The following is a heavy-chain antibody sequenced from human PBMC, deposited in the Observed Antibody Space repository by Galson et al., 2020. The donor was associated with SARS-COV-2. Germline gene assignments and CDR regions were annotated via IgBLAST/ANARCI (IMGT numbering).Heavy chain of an antibody. CDR1: GGSFSGYY. J-gene: IGHJ4*02. CDR3: ARGAAVAGTFCGFDY. Sequence: SETLSLTCAVYGGSFSGYYWSWIRQPPGKGLEWIGEINHSGSTNYNPSLKSRVTISVDTSKNQFSLKLSSVTAADTAVYYCARGAAVAGTFCGFDYWGQGTLVTVSS. V-gene: IGHV4-34*01. CDR2: INHSGST. D-gene: IGHD6-19*01.